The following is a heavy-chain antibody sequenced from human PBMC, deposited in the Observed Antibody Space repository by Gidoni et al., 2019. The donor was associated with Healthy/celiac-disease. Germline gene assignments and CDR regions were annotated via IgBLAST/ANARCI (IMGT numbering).Heavy chain of an antibody. CDR3: AESPGYSSGWYGLGALGY. CDR2: ISSSSSTI. CDR1: GFPFSSYS. D-gene: IGHD6-19*01. J-gene: IGHJ4*02. V-gene: IGHV3-48*02. Sequence: EVQLVESGGGLVQPGGSLRLSCAASGFPFSSYSMNWVRQAPGKGLEWVSYISSSSSTIYYADSVKGRFTISRDNAKNSLYLQMNSLRDEDTAVYYCAESPGYSSGWYGLGALGYWGQGTLVTVSS.